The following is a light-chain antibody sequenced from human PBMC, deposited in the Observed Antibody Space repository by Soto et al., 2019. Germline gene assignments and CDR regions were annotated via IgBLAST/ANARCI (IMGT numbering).Light chain of an antibody. CDR3: QQYNNWPT. CDR1: KLVSRK. CDR2: GAS. V-gene: IGKV3-15*01. Sequence: EIVMTQSPATLSVSVGERATLSCRASKLVSRKIAWYQQKPVSAPRLLIYGASPRATGIPASVSGSASGTEFTLTISMLQSEDITVYYCQQYNNWPTFGQGTTRDIK. J-gene: IGKJ1*01.